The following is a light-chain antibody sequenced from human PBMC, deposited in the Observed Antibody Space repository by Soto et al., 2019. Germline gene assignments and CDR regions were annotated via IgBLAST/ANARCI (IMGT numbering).Light chain of an antibody. J-gene: IGKJ5*01. V-gene: IGKV3-15*01. Sequence: EIMLTQSPATLSVSQGERATLSCRASQTFGSNLAWYQQKPGQAPRLLIYGASTRATGIPVRFSGSASGTNFTLTISSLQSVDVAVYYCQQRHNWPITFGQGTRLEIK. CDR3: QQRHNWPIT. CDR2: GAS. CDR1: QTFGSN.